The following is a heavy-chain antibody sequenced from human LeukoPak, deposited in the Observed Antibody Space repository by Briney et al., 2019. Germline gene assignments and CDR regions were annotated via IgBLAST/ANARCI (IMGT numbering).Heavy chain of an antibody. D-gene: IGHD3-10*01. Sequence: SETLSLTCAVYGGSFSGYYWSWIRQPPGKGLEWIGEINHSGSTNYNPSLKSRVTISVDTSKNQFSLKLSSVTAADTAVYYCARGSLLWFGELPTDYWGQGTLVTVS. CDR3: ARGSLLWFGELPTDY. V-gene: IGHV4-34*01. J-gene: IGHJ4*02. CDR2: INHSGST. CDR1: GGSFSGYY.